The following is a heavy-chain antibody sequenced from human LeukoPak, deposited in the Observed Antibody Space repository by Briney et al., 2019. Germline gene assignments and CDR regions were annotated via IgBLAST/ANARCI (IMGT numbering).Heavy chain of an antibody. Sequence: ASVKVSCKASGYTFTIYGISWVRQAPGQGLELMGWISAYNGNTNYAQKLQGRVTMTTDTSTSTAYMELRSLRSDDTAVYYCARVYCSGGSCYQDYWGQGTLVTVSS. CDR2: ISAYNGNT. CDR3: ARVYCSGGSCYQDY. V-gene: IGHV1-18*01. J-gene: IGHJ4*02. CDR1: GYTFTIYG. D-gene: IGHD2-15*01.